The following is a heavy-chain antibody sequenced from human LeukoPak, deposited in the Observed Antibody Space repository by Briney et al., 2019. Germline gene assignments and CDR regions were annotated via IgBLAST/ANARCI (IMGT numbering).Heavy chain of an antibody. D-gene: IGHD2-21*02. Sequence: GASLRLSCAASGFTFSSYAMSWVRQAPGKGLEWVSSISDSGGSTYYADSVKGRFTISRDNSKNTLYLQMKSLRAEDTAVYYCARVGLPFGSFDYWGQGTLVTVSS. CDR2: ISDSGGST. CDR1: GFTFSSYA. V-gene: IGHV3-23*01. J-gene: IGHJ4*02. CDR3: ARVGLPFGSFDY.